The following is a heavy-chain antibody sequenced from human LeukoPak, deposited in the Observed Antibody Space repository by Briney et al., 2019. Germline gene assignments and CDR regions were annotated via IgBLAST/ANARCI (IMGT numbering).Heavy chain of an antibody. D-gene: IGHD2-2*01. J-gene: IGHJ4*02. CDR2: INQDESKK. Sequence: GGSLRLSCAASGFSFSGYWMNWVRQAPGKGLEWVANINQDESKKYYVDSVKGRFTISRDNAKNSLYLQMSSLRAEDTAVYYCARDHAYRTDYWGQGTLVTVSS. V-gene: IGHV3-7*01. CDR3: ARDHAYRTDY. CDR1: GFSFSGYW.